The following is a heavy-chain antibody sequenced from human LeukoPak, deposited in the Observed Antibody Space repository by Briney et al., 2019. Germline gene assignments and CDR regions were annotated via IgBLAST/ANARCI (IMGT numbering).Heavy chain of an antibody. CDR2: MSSGGT. Sequence: GGSLRLSCAASGFTFSYYAMSWVRRAPGEGLEWISTMSSGGTYYADSVKGRFTISRDNSKNTLYLQMNSLRGDDTAVYYCARESTEVTPGYWGQGTLVTVSS. V-gene: IGHV3-23*01. D-gene: IGHD4-23*01. J-gene: IGHJ4*02. CDR1: GFTFSYYA. CDR3: ARESTEVTPGY.